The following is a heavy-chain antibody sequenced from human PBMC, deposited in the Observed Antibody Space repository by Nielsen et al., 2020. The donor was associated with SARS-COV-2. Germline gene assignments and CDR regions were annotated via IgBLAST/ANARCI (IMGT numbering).Heavy chain of an antibody. D-gene: IGHD3-9*01. CDR3: ARVGRGYDILTGYQDYYYYYMDV. J-gene: IGHJ6*03. CDR2: IYYSGST. V-gene: IGHV4-31*02. Sequence: WLRQPPGKGLEWIGYIYYSGSTYYNPSLKSRVTISVDTSKNQFSLKLSSVTAADTAVYYCARVGRGYDILTGYQDYYYYYMDVWGKGTTVTVSS.